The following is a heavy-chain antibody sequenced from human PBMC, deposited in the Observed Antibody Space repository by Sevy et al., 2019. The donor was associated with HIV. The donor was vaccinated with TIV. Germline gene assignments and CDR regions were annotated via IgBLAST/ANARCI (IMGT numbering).Heavy chain of an antibody. V-gene: IGHV4-4*07. Sequence: SETLSLTCTVSGGSISTYYWSWIRQPAGEGLEWIGRIHSSGTTDYNPSLRSRVTMSLGTSKMQFSLELRSVTVADSAMYFCPRSLGGAPGTINWFDPWGQGTLVTVSS. CDR1: GGSISTYY. J-gene: IGHJ5*02. CDR3: PRSLGGAPGTINWFDP. D-gene: IGHD1-26*01. CDR2: IHSSGTT.